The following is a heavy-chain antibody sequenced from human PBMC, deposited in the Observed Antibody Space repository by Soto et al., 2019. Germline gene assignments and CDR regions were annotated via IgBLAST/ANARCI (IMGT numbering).Heavy chain of an antibody. Sequence: SETLSLTCAVYGGSFSGYYWSWIRQPPGKGLEWIGEINHSGSTNYNPSLKSRVTISVDTSKNQFSLKLSSVTAADTAVYYCARFDTYSSFDYWGQGTLVTVSS. J-gene: IGHJ4*02. CDR3: ARFDTYSSFDY. V-gene: IGHV4-34*01. D-gene: IGHD4-4*01. CDR2: INHSGST. CDR1: GGSFSGYY.